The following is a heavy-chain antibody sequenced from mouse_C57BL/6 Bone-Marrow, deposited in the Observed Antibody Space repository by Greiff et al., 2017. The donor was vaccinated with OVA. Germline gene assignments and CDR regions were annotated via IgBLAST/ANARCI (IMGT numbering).Heavy chain of an antibody. CDR2: ISSGSSTI. J-gene: IGHJ4*01. D-gene: IGHD4-1*01. V-gene: IGHV5-17*01. CDR3: ARKGMNWDGYAMDY. Sequence: EVQVVESGGGLVKPGGSLKLSCAASGFTFSDYGMHWVRQAPEKGLEWVAYISSGSSTIYYADTVKGRFTISRDNAKNTLFLQMTSLRAEDTAMYYCARKGMNWDGYAMDYWGQGTSVTVSS. CDR1: GFTFSDYG.